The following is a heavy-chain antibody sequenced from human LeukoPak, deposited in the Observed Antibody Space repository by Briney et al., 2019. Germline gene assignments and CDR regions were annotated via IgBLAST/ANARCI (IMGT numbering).Heavy chain of an antibody. CDR1: GYSFTSYW. V-gene: IGHV5-51*01. J-gene: IGHJ5*02. D-gene: IGHD6-6*01. CDR3: ARQNSSSSGPGWFDP. CDR2: IYPGDSDT. Sequence: GESLKISCKGSGYSFTSYWIGRVRQMPGKGLEWMGIIYPGDSDTRYSPSFQGQVTISSDKSISTAYLQWSSLKASHTAMYYRARQNSSSSGPGWFDPWGQGTLVTVSS.